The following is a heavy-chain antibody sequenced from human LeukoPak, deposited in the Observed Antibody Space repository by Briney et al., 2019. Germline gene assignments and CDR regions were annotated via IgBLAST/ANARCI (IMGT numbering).Heavy chain of an antibody. V-gene: IGHV3-48*01. J-gene: IGHJ4*02. CDR2: ISGSSSTI. Sequence: GGSLRLSCAASGFTFSSYSMNWVRQAPGKGLEWVSYISGSSSTIYYADSVKGRFTISRDNAKNSLYPQMNSLRAEDTAVYYCARGRVITMVRGVLVYWGQGTLVTVSS. CDR1: GFTFSSYS. CDR3: ARGRVITMVRGVLVY. D-gene: IGHD3-10*01.